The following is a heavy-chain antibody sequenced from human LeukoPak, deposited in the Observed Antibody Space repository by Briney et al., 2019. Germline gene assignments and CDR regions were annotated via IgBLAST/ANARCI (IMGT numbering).Heavy chain of an antibody. V-gene: IGHV4-59*01. CDR3: ARGRYGWLPFDY. D-gene: IGHD3-16*01. Sequence: SETLSLTCTVSGGSMSGYYWSWIRQPPGKGLEWIGYIYYSGSTNYNPSLKSRVTISVDTSKNQFTLKLSSVTAADTAVYYCARGRYGWLPFDYWGQGTLVTVSS. CDR2: IYYSGST. J-gene: IGHJ4*02. CDR1: GGSMSGYY.